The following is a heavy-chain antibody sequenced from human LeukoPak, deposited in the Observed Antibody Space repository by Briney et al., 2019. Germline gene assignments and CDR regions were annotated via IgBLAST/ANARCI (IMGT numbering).Heavy chain of an antibody. D-gene: IGHD2-2*02. CDR1: GGSISSSSYY. V-gene: IGHV4-39*01. Sequence: PSETLSLTCTVSGGSISSSSYYWGWIRQPPAKGLEWIGSIYYSGSTYYNPSLKSRVTISVDTSKNQFSLKLSSVTAADTAVYYCAKIVAVPAAIVRYFDYWGQGTLVTVSS. CDR2: IYYSGST. CDR3: AKIVAVPAAIVRYFDY. J-gene: IGHJ4*02.